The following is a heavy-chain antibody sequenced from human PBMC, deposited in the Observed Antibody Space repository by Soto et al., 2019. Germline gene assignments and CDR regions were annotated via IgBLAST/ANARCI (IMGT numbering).Heavy chain of an antibody. Sequence: GGSLRLSCAASGFTFSNYAMGWVRQAPGKGLEWVSSITSRGDKTDYADSVKGRFTISRDNSKNTLYLQMNSLRAEDTALYYCAKDPRYCSGGSCSWVFCFDSWGQGTLVTVSS. D-gene: IGHD2-15*01. CDR3: AKDPRYCSGGSCSWVFCFDS. CDR1: GFTFSNYA. CDR2: ITSRGDKT. J-gene: IGHJ4*02. V-gene: IGHV3-23*01.